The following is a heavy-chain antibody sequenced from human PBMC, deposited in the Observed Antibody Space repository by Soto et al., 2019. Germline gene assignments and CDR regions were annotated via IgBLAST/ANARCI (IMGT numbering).Heavy chain of an antibody. CDR1: GYTFTSYV. J-gene: IGHJ4*02. V-gene: IGHV1-18*01. CDR2: INAYNGNT. Sequence: ASVKVSCKASGYTFTSYVISWVRHAPGQGLEWMGWINAYNGNTNYAQKLQGRVTMTTDTSTSTAYMELRSLRSDDTAVYYCARDPPTIASAGREDYWGQGTLVTVSS. CDR3: ARDPPTIASAGREDY. D-gene: IGHD6-13*01.